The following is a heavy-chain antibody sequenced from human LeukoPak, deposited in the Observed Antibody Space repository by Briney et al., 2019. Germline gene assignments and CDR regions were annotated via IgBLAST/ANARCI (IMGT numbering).Heavy chain of an antibody. Sequence: SVKVSCKASGGTFSSYAISWVRQAPGQGLEWMGRIIPILGIANYAQKFQGRVTITADKSTSTAYMELSRLRSDDTAVYYCARDLAAAGTGFDAFDIWGQGTMVTVSS. D-gene: IGHD6-13*01. J-gene: IGHJ3*02. CDR2: IIPILGIA. CDR1: GGTFSSYA. V-gene: IGHV1-69*04. CDR3: ARDLAAAGTGFDAFDI.